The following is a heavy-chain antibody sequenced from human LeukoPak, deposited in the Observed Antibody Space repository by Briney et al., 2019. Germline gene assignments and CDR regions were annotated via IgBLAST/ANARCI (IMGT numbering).Heavy chain of an antibody. CDR3: ARAAPLLRYFDWLPHGRDHDAFDI. CDR1: GGSISGYY. D-gene: IGHD3-9*01. V-gene: IGHV4-59*08. J-gene: IGHJ3*02. CDR2: IYYSGST. Sequence: NASETLSLTCTVSGGSISGYYWSWIRQPPGKGLEWIGYIYYSGSTNYNPSLKSRVTISVDTSKNQFSLKLSSVTAADTAVYYCARAAPLLRYFDWLPHGRDHDAFDIWGQGTMVTVSS.